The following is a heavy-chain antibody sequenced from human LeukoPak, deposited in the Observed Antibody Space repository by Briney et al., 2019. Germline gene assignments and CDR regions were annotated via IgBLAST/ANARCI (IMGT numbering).Heavy chain of an antibody. V-gene: IGHV3-48*02. CDR2: ISSSSTI. J-gene: IGHJ6*02. CDR3: ARANGMDV. CDR1: GFTFSSYS. Sequence: PGGSLRLSCTASGFTFSSYSMNWVRQAPGKGLEWVSYISSSSTIYYADSVKGRFTISRDNAKNSLYLQMSSLRDEDTAVYYCARANGMDVWGQGTTVTVSS.